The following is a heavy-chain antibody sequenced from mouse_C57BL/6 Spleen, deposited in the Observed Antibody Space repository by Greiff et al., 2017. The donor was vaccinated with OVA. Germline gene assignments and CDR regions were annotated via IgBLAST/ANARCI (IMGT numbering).Heavy chain of an antibody. CDR2: IWSGGST. CDR1: GFSLTSYG. D-gene: IGHD2-4*01. CDR3: AKYYYYDEGCSFDY. V-gene: IGHV2-4*01. J-gene: IGHJ2*01. Sequence: QVQLQQSGPGLVQPSQSLSITCTVSGFSLTSYGVHWVRQPPGKGLEWLGVIWSGGSTDYNAAFISRLSISKDNSKSQVFCKMNSLQADDTAIYYCAKYYYYDEGCSFDYWGQGTTLTVSS.